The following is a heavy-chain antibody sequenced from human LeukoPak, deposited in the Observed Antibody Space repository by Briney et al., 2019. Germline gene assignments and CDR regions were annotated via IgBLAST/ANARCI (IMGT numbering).Heavy chain of an antibody. J-gene: IGHJ4*02. V-gene: IGHV1-46*01. CDR2: IDPNGGST. CDR1: GYIFTGYY. CDR3: VRIGYSSGWYSGPYDY. Sequence: ASVKVSCKASGYIFTGYYIHWVRQVPGQGPEWMGIIDPNGGSTSYALKFQGRLTLTRDTSTSTVFMDLSSLRSGDTPIYYCVRIGYSSGWYSGPYDYWGQGTLVTVSS. D-gene: IGHD6-19*01.